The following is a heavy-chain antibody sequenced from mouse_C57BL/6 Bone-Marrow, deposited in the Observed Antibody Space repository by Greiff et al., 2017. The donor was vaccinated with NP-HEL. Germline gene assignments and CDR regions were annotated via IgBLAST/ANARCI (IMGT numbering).Heavy chain of an antibody. CDR2: INYDGSST. CDR3: ARDRSTVVAPRYFDV. V-gene: IGHV5-16*01. CDR1: GFTFSDYY. J-gene: IGHJ1*03. D-gene: IGHD1-1*01. Sequence: EVKVVESEGGLVQPGSSMKLSCTASGFTFSDYYMAWVRQVPEKGLEWVANINYDGSSTYYPDSLKSRFIISRDNAKNILYLQMSSLKSEDTATYYCARDRSTVVAPRYFDVWGTGTTVTVSS.